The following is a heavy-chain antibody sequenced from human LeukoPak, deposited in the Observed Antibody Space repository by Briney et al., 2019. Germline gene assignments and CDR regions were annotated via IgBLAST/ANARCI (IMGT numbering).Heavy chain of an antibody. CDR1: GFTFSSYS. V-gene: IGHV3-21*01. D-gene: IGHD2-15*01. Sequence: PGGSLRLSCAASGFTFSSYSMNWVRQAPEKGLEWVSSISSSSSYIYYADSVKGRFTISRDNAKNSLYLQMNSLRAEDTAVYYCARSGDIDNWFDPWGQGTLVTVSS. CDR2: ISSSSSYI. CDR3: ARSGDIDNWFDP. J-gene: IGHJ5*02.